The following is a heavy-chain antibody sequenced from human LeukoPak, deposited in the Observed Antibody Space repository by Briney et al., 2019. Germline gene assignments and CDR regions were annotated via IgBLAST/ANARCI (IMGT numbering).Heavy chain of an antibody. Sequence: SETLPVSRTVSGGSISSYYWSWIRQPPGKGLEWIGYIYYSGSTNYNPSLKSRVTISVDTSKNQFSLKVSSVTAADTAVYYCARGEVGAKSEEDYFDYWGQGTMVTVSS. CDR2: IYYSGST. V-gene: IGHV4-59*01. D-gene: IGHD1-26*01. CDR3: ARGEVGAKSEEDYFDY. J-gene: IGHJ4*01. CDR1: GGSISSYY.